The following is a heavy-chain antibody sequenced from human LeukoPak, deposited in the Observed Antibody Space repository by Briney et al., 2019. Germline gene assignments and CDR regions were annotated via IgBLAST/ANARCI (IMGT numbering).Heavy chain of an antibody. J-gene: IGHJ4*02. CDR2: IHTYNGHT. Sequence: ASVKVSCKSSGYTFNSYGITWVRQAPGEGLEWMGWIHTYNGHTNYAQKLQGRVTMTTDTSTSTAYMELRSLRSEDTAVYYCATTDYGDSDFDYWGQGTLVTVSS. V-gene: IGHV1-18*01. D-gene: IGHD4-17*01. CDR1: GYTFNSYG. CDR3: ATTDYGDSDFDY.